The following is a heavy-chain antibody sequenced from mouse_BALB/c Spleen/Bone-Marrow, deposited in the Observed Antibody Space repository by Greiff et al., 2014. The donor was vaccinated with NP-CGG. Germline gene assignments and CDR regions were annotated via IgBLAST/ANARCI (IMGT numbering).Heavy chain of an antibody. V-gene: IGHV1S81*02. CDR1: GYNFISYW. Sequence: VKLMESGAELVKPGASVKLSCKASGYNFISYWIHWAKQRPGQGLEWIGEINPGNGRTNYNEKFKNKATLTIDKSSSTAYMQLSRLTSEDSAVYYCARWGKGYFDVWGAGTRVTVSS. J-gene: IGHJ1*01. CDR3: ARWGKGYFDV. D-gene: IGHD1-3*01. CDR2: INPGNGRT.